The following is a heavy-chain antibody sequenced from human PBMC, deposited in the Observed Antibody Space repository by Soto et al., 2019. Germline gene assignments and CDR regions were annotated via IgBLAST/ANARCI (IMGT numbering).Heavy chain of an antibody. CDR2: IYYSGST. CDR1: GGSISSGGYY. D-gene: IGHD2-8*01. J-gene: IGHJ4*02. Sequence: PSGTLSLTCTVSGGSISSGGYYWSWIRQHPGKGLEWIGYIYYSGSTYYNPSLKSRVTISVDTSKNQFSLKLSSVTAADTAVYYCARDRCTNGVCYHFDYWGQGTPVTVSS. CDR3: ARDRCTNGVCYHFDY. V-gene: IGHV4-31*03.